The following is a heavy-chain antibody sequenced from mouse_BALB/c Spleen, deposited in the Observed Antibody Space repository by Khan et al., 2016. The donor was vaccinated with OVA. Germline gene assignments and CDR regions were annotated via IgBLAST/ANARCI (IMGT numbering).Heavy chain of an antibody. CDR2: MSSGSSTI. V-gene: IGHV5-17*02. CDR3: VRSGGNFHWYFDV. CDR1: GFTFSSFG. Sequence: EVQGVESGGGLVQPGGSRKLSCAASGFTFSSFGMHWVRQAPKKGLEWVAYMSSGSSTIYYVDTVKGRFTIYRDNTKNTLFLQMTSLRSEATAMYYCVRSGGNFHWYFDVWGAGTSVTVSA. J-gene: IGHJ1*01. D-gene: IGHD2-1*01.